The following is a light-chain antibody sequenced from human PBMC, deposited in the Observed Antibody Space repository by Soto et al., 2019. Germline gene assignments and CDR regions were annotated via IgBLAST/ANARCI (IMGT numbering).Light chain of an antibody. CDR3: SSYTSSNTYV. V-gene: IGLV2-14*01. CDR2: DVN. CDR1: SSDVGGYNY. J-gene: IGLJ1*01. Sequence: QSALTQPASVSGSPGQSITISCTGTSSDVGGYNYVSWYQQHPGKAPKLMIYDVNNRPSGVSNRFSGSKSGNTASLTISGLRAEDEADYYCSSYTSSNTYVFGTGTKLTVL.